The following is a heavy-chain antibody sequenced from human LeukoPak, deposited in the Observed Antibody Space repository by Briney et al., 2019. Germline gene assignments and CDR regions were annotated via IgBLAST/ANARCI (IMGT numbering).Heavy chain of an antibody. CDR2: TSYNGNIK. Sequence: PGGSLRLSCAASGFTFSGYGMHWVRQAPGKGLEWVAGTSYNGNIKYYADYVKGRFSISRDNSKNTLYLQMDSLRAEDTAVYYCAKGDNYYDSSGYYYVRALFDYWGQGTLVTVSS. CDR3: AKGDNYYDSSGYYYVRALFDY. CDR1: GFTFSGYG. J-gene: IGHJ4*02. V-gene: IGHV3-30*18. D-gene: IGHD3-22*01.